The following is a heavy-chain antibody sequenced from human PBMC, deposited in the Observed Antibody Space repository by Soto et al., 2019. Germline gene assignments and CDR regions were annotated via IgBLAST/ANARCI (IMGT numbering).Heavy chain of an antibody. J-gene: IGHJ4*02. V-gene: IGHV4-59*02. CDR3: ARIPHYSDFYYMDW. CDR1: GDSVSTGY. CDR2: MYFGGSF. Sequence: PSEILSLTCTVSGDSVSTGYWSWIRQPPGKGLEWIGFMYFGGSFNYNPSLTSRVTISVETSKNQFSMKMTSVTAADTAVYYCARIPHYSDFYYMDWWGQGTLVTVSS. D-gene: IGHD2-21*02.